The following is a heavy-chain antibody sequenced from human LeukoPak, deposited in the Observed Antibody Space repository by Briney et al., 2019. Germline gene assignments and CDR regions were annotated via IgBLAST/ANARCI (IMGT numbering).Heavy chain of an antibody. V-gene: IGHV1-2*06. CDR2: INPNSGGT. D-gene: IGHD2-15*01. Sequence: ASVKVSCKASGYTFTGYYMHWVRQAPGQGLEWMGRINPNSGGTNYAQKFQGRVTMTRDTSISTAYMELSRLRSDDTAVYYCARDVDTVVVVAATTVWFDPWGQGTLVTVSS. J-gene: IGHJ5*02. CDR1: GYTFTGYY. CDR3: ARDVDTVVVVAATTVWFDP.